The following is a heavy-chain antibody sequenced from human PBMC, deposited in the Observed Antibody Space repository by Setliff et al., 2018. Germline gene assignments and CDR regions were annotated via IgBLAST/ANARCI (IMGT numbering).Heavy chain of an antibody. CDR2: IYHSGSA. V-gene: IGHV4-30-4*08. CDR3: AREVGTSTSSDAFDV. Sequence: SETLSLTCTVSGDSISSGDYFWSWIRQPPGKGLEWIAYIYHSGSAYYNPSLKSRVTRSVDTSKNQFSLHLTSVTAADTAVYYCAREVGTSTSSDAFDVWGQGMMVTVSS. CDR1: GDSISSGDYF. J-gene: IGHJ3*01. D-gene: IGHD1-26*01.